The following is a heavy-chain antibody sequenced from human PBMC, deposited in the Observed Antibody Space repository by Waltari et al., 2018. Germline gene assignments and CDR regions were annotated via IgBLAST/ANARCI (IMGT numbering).Heavy chain of an antibody. CDR2: MSPKTGGT. CDR1: GYTFTASY. Sequence: QVQLLQSGAEVKKPGASVTVSCKASGYTFTASYIHWVRQTPGQGLEWMGWMSPKTGGTNYAQKFQGSVTMTRDTSISTAYMELSRLTFDDTAVYYCARGGGRWLFYDYWGQGTLVTVSS. J-gene: IGHJ4*02. CDR3: ARGGGRWLFYDY. D-gene: IGHD5-12*01. V-gene: IGHV1-2*02.